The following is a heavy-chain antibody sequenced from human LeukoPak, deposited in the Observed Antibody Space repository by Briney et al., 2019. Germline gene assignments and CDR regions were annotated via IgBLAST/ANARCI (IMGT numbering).Heavy chain of an antibody. D-gene: IGHD6-19*01. CDR3: ARVPRTSSGYYYFDY. Sequence: GGSLRLSCAASGFTFSSYGVGWVRQAPGRGLEWVSIITRSGGTTYYADSVKGRFTISRDNSKSTLYLQMNSLRAEDTAVYYCARVPRTSSGYYYFDYWGQGTLVTVSS. V-gene: IGHV3-23*01. CDR1: GFTFSSYG. CDR2: ITRSGGTT. J-gene: IGHJ4*02.